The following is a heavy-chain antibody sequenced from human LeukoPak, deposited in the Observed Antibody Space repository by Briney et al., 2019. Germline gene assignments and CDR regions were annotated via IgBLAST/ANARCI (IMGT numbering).Heavy chain of an antibody. CDR2: IKSKNNGGTT. CDR3: DPGSTSDYGSGSYTTIDY. J-gene: IGHJ4*02. V-gene: IGHV3-15*01. D-gene: IGHD3-10*01. CDR1: GFTFRNAW. Sequence: GGSLRLSCAASGFTFRNAWMSWVRQAPGKGLEWVGRIKSKNNGGTTDYAAPVTGRFTISRDDSSNTLYRQMNSLKTEDTGVYYCDPGSTSDYGSGSYTTIDYWGQGTLVTVSS.